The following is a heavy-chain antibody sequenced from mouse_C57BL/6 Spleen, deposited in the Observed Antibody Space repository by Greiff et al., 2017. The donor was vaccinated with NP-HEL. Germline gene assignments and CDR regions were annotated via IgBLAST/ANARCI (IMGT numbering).Heavy chain of an antibody. Sequence: EVQVVESGGGLVKPGGSLKLSCAASGFTFSSYAMSWVRQTPEKRLEWVATISDGGSYTYYPDNVKGRFTISRDNAKNNLYLQMSHLKSEDTAMYYWAREVGGYYAMDYWGQGTSVTVSS. V-gene: IGHV5-4*01. D-gene: IGHD1-1*01. CDR2: ISDGGSYT. CDR1: GFTFSSYA. CDR3: AREVGGYYAMDY. J-gene: IGHJ4*01.